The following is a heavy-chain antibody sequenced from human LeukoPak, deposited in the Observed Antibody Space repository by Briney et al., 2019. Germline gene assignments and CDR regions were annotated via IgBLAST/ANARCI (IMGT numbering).Heavy chain of an antibody. Sequence: SGPGLVKPSETLSLTCTVSGGSISSYYWSWIRQPPGKGPKWSWYIYYSGSTNYNPSLKSRVTISVDTSKNQFSLKLSSVTAADTAVYYCARSGPQAFDIWGQGTMVTVSS. CDR2: IYYSGST. CDR1: GGSISSYY. J-gene: IGHJ3*02. CDR3: ARSGPQAFDI. V-gene: IGHV4-59*01.